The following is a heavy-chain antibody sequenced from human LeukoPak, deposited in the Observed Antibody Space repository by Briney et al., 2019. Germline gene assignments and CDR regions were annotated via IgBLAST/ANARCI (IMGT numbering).Heavy chain of an antibody. D-gene: IGHD3-10*01. Sequence: GGSLRLSCAASGFTFSSYSMNWVRQAPGKGLEWVSSISSSSSYIYYADSVKGRFTISRDNAKNSLYLQMDSLRAEDTAVYHCARTLWFGELLETYYMDVWGKGTTVTISS. V-gene: IGHV3-21*01. CDR2: ISSSSSYI. CDR1: GFTFSSYS. J-gene: IGHJ6*03. CDR3: ARTLWFGELLETYYMDV.